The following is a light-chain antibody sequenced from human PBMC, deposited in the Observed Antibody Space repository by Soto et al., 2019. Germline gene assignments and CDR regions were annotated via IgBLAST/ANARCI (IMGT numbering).Light chain of an antibody. CDR3: QQRSNWPSIT. Sequence: EIVLTQSPGTLSLSPGERATLSCRASQSVSSSYLAWYQQKPGQAPGLLIYGSSSRATGIPDRFSGSGSGTDFTLTINSLEPEDFAVYYCQQRSNWPSITFGQGTRLEI. J-gene: IGKJ5*01. CDR2: GSS. CDR1: QSVSSSY. V-gene: IGKV3D-20*02.